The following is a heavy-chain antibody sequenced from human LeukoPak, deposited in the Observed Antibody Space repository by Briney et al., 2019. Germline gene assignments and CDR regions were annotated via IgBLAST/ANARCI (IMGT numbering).Heavy chain of an antibody. CDR1: GGSISSYY. D-gene: IGHD3-22*01. J-gene: IGHJ4*02. Sequence: PSETLSLTCTVSGGSISSYYWSWIRQPPGKGLEWIGYIYYSGSTNYNPSLKSRVTISVDTSKNQFSLKLSSVTAADTAVYYCARAPHIRSSGYFDYWGQGTLVTVSS. V-gene: IGHV4-59*01. CDR2: IYYSGST. CDR3: ARAPHIRSSGYFDY.